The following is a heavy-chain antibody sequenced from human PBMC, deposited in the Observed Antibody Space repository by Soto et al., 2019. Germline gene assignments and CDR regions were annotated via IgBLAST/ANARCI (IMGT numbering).Heavy chain of an antibody. V-gene: IGHV1-69*02. CDR2: IIPILGIA. CDR1: GGTFSSYT. D-gene: IGHD2-15*01. CDR3: ARGGNGYCSGGSCYSQVGYYYMDV. Sequence: GASVKVSCKASGGTFSSYTISWVRQAPGQGLEWMGRIIPILGIANYAQKFQGRVTITADKSTSTAYMELSSLRSEDTAVYYCARGGNGYCSGGSCYSQVGYYYMDVWGKGTTVTVSS. J-gene: IGHJ6*03.